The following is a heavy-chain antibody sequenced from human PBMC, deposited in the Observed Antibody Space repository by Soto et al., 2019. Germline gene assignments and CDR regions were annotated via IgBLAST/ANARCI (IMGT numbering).Heavy chain of an antibody. J-gene: IGHJ3*02. CDR3: ARSPYADALDI. D-gene: IGHD2-2*01. V-gene: IGHV4-28*01. CDR2: IFHTGTT. Sequence: QVQLQESGPGLVKPSDTLSLTCAVSGYSITQVNWWAWIRQPPGKGLKWIGYIFHTGTTHYNPSLKSRVTMSVDTSKNQFSLKVDSLTAEDTAVYYCARSPYADALDIWGKGTMVTVSS. CDR1: GYSITQVNW.